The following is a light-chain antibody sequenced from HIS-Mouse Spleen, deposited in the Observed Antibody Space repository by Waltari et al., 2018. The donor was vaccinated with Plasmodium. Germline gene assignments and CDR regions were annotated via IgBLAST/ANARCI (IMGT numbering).Light chain of an antibody. CDR1: QSVLYSSNNNNY. Sequence: DIVMTQSPDSLAVSLGERATINCKSSQSVLYSSNNNNYLAWYQQKPGQPPKLHIYWASTRESGVPDRLSGSGSETDFTLTISSLQAEDVAVYYCQQYYSTPLTFGGGTKVEIK. J-gene: IGKJ4*01. CDR2: WAS. V-gene: IGKV4-1*01. CDR3: QQYYSTPLT.